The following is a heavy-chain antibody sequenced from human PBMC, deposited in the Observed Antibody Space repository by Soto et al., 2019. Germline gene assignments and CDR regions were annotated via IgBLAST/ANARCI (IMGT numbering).Heavy chain of an antibody. D-gene: IGHD1-26*01. CDR1: GFTFSSYG. J-gene: IGHJ4*02. CDR3: AKAEEYLVGYFDY. V-gene: IGHV3-30*18. CDR2: ISYDGSNK. Sequence: QVQLVESGGGVVQPGRSLRLSCAASGFTFSSYGMHWVRQAPGKGLEWVAVISYDGSNKYYADSVKGRFTISRDNSKNTLYLQMNSLRAEDTAVYYCAKAEEYLVGYFDYWGQGTLVTVPS.